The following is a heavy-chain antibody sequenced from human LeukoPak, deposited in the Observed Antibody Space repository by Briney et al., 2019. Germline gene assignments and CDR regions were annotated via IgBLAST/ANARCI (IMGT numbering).Heavy chain of an antibody. CDR1: GYTFTSYD. V-gene: IGHV1-8*01. D-gene: IGHD2-15*01. Sequence: ASVKVSCKASGYTFTSYDINWVRQATGQGLEWMGWMNPNSGNTGYAQKFQGRVTMTRNTSISTAYMELSSLRSEDTAVYYCARRAAGYCSGGSCYNWFDPWGQGTLVTVSS. CDR2: MNPNSGNT. CDR3: ARRAAGYCSGGSCYNWFDP. J-gene: IGHJ5*02.